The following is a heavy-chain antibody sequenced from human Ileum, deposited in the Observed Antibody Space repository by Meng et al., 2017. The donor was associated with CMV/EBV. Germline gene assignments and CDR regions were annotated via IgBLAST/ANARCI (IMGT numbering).Heavy chain of an antibody. CDR2: INPNSGAT. CDR3: VKDLLNGDKGR. Sequence: ASVKVSCKASGYIFTSHYLHWLRQAPGQGLECMGTINPNSGATKYAQKFQGRVIMTRDTSINTAYMELSRLKSDDTAVYYCVKDLLNGDKGRWGQGTTVTVSS. D-gene: IGHD2-21*02. J-gene: IGHJ6*01. CDR1: GYIFTSHY. V-gene: IGHV1-2*02.